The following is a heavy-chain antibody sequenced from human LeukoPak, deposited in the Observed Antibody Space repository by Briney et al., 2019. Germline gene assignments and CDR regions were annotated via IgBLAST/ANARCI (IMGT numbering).Heavy chain of an antibody. D-gene: IGHD3-10*01. J-gene: IGHJ4*02. CDR3: AANSADYNTLGSSYKV. CDR1: SASITSSPYF. V-gene: IGHV4-39*01. CDR2: ISYSGTT. Sequence: PSETLSLTCTVSSASITSSPYFWGWIRQSPGKGLEWIGRISYSGTTYYNPSLKSRGTISVDTSKNQFSLKLNSVTAADTAVFYCAANSADYNTLGSSYKVWGQGTLVTVSS.